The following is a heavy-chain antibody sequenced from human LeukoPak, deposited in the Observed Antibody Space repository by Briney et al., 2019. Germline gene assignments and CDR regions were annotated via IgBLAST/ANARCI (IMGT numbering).Heavy chain of an antibody. CDR3: AREEKQQLAQGYYFDY. CDR1: GGSFSGYY. V-gene: IGHV4-34*01. Sequence: SETLSLTCAVYGGSFSGYYWSWVRQPPGKGLEWIGEINHSGSTNYNPSLKSSITLSVDPSKTQFSLKLSSVTAADTAVYYCAREEKQQLAQGYYFDYWGQGTLVTVSS. D-gene: IGHD6-13*01. CDR2: INHSGST. J-gene: IGHJ4*02.